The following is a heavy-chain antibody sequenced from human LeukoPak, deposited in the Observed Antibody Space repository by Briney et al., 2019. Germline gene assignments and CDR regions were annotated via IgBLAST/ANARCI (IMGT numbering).Heavy chain of an antibody. Sequence: SETLSLTCAVYGGTFSGYYWSWIRQPPGKGLEWIGEINHRGSTNYNPSLKSRVTISVDTSKNQFSLKLSSVTAADTAVYYCARGLGIAAAGTFDYWGQGTLVTVSS. CDR2: INHRGST. J-gene: IGHJ4*02. CDR3: ARGLGIAAAGTFDY. V-gene: IGHV4-34*01. D-gene: IGHD6-13*01. CDR1: GGTFSGYY.